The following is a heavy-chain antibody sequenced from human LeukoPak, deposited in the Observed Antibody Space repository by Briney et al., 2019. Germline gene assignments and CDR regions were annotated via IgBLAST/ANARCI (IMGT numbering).Heavy chain of an antibody. V-gene: IGHV3-23*01. CDR2: ISHSSSGT. J-gene: IGHJ4*02. CDR3: AKVINSGFYYYFDY. CDR1: GFKFSSYA. Sequence: GGSLRLSCAGSGFKFSSYAMSWVRPAPGKGLEWVSAISHSSSGTYYIDSVRGRFTISRDNSKNTLYMQMNSLRAEDTAVYYCAKVINSGFYYYFDYWGQGTLVTVSS. D-gene: IGHD3-22*01.